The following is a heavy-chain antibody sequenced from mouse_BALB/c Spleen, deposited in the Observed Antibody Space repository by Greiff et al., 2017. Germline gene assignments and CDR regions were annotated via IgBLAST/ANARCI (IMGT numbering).Heavy chain of an antibody. CDR1: GYSITSDYA. V-gene: IGHV3-2*02. CDR3: ARWGNYYAMDY. Sequence: EVKLLESGPGLVKPSQSLSLTCTVTGYSITSDYAWNWIRQFPGNKLEWMGYISYSGSTSYNPSLKSRISITRDTSKNQFFLQLNSVTTEDTATYYCARWGNYYAMDYWGQGTSVTVSS. J-gene: IGHJ4*01. CDR2: ISYSGST.